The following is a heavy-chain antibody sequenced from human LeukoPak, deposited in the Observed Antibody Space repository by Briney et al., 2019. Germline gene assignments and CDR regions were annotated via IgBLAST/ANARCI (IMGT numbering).Heavy chain of an antibody. Sequence: PGGSLRLSCAASGFTFSDYYMSWIRQAPGKGLEWVSDISSTSIYTNYADSVKGRFTISRDNSKNTLYLQMNSLRAEDTAVYYCARESAWYPNSLDYWGQGTLVTVSS. CDR2: ISSTSIYT. D-gene: IGHD6-19*01. CDR3: ARESAWYPNSLDY. J-gene: IGHJ4*02. CDR1: GFTFSDYY. V-gene: IGHV3-11*06.